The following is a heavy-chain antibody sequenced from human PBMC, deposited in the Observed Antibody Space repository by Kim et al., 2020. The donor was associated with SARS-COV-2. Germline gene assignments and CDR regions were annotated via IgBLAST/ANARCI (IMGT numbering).Heavy chain of an antibody. V-gene: IGHV3-48*03. CDR1: GFTFSSYE. Sequence: GGSLRLSCAASGFTFSSYEMNWVRQAPGKGLEWVSYISSSGSTIYYADSVKGRFTISRDNAKNSLYLQMNSLRAEDTAVYYCAREGSSSWYNKEDPPYWGQGTLVTVSS. D-gene: IGHD6-13*01. J-gene: IGHJ4*02. CDR2: ISSSGSTI. CDR3: AREGSSSWYNKEDPPY.